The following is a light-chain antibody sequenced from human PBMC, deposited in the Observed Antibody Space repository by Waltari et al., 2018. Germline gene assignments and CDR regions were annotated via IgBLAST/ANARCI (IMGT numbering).Light chain of an antibody. J-gene: IGKJ2*01. V-gene: IGKV1-39*01. CDR3: QQSYTTPYT. CDR1: QSITSH. Sequence: DIQMTQAPSSLSPSVRDRVTITCRASQSITSHLNWYQQQPGKAPKLLIYTASSLQSGVPSRFSGSGSGTHFTLTISSLQPEDFATYFCQQSYTTPYTFGQGTKLEIK. CDR2: TAS.